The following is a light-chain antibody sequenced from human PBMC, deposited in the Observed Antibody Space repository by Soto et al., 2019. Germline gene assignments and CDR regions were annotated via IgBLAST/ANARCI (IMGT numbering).Light chain of an antibody. J-gene: IGKJ1*01. CDR1: ESVDIN. CDR3: QQYKNWPRT. CDR2: GAS. V-gene: IGKV3-15*01. Sequence: EIVLTQSPATLSVSPGERVTLSCRASESVDINLAWYQQKPGQAPRLLIYGASTRATDMPGTFSGRGSGTEFTLTISSLQYEDFAVYYCQQYKNWPRTLGQGTKVDIK.